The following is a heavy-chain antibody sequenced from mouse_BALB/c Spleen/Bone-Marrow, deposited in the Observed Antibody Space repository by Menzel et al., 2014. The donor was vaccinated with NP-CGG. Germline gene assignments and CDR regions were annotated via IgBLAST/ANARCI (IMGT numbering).Heavy chain of an antibody. CDR2: IWAGGST. CDR1: GFSLTSYG. D-gene: IGHD2-2*01. Sequence: VQGVESGPGLVAPSQSLSITCTVSGFSLTSYGVHWVRQPPGKGLEWLGVIWAGGSTNYNSALMSRLSISKDNSKSXVFLKMNSVQTDNTAMYYSARRGGYQSFPYFDYWGQGTPLTVSS. CDR3: ARRGGYQSFPYFDY. V-gene: IGHV2-9*02. J-gene: IGHJ2*01.